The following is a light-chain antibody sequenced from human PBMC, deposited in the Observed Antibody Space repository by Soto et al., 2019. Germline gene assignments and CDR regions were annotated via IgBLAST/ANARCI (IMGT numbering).Light chain of an antibody. V-gene: IGLV2-14*01. CDR1: SSDVGGYNY. CDR2: DVS. CDR3: SSFTSSGTLVV. J-gene: IGLJ2*01. Sequence: QSALTQPASVSGSPGQSITISCTGTSSDVGGYNYVSWYQQHPGKAPKLMIYDVSNRPSGVSNRFSGSKSGNTASLTISGLQAEDEADYYCSSFTSSGTLVVFGGGTKLT.